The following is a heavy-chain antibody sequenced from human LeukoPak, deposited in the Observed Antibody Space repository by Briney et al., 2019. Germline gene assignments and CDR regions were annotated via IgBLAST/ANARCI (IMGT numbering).Heavy chain of an antibody. V-gene: IGHV1-18*01. CDR3: ARAPASYYYGSGSYPPFDY. CDR1: GYTFTSYG. CDR2: ISAYNGNT. D-gene: IGHD3-10*01. Sequence: GASVKVSCKASGYTFTSYGISWVRQAPGQGLEWMGWISAYNGNTNYAQKLQGRVTMTTDTSTSTAYMELRSLRSDDTAVYYCARAPASYYYGSGSYPPFDYWGQGTLVTVSS. J-gene: IGHJ4*02.